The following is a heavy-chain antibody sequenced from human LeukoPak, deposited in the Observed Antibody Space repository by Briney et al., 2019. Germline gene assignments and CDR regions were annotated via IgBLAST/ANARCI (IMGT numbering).Heavy chain of an antibody. V-gene: IGHV3-33*01. CDR1: GFTFNIYG. J-gene: IGHJ4*02. Sequence: GGSLRLSCAASGFTFNIYGIHWVRQAPGKGLEWVAVIWNGGSNKYYADSVKGRSTISRDNSKNTLYLQMNSLRAEDTAVYYCARGRGGNLKNYFDYWGQGTLVTVSS. D-gene: IGHD4-23*01. CDR3: ARGRGGNLKNYFDY. CDR2: IWNGGSNK.